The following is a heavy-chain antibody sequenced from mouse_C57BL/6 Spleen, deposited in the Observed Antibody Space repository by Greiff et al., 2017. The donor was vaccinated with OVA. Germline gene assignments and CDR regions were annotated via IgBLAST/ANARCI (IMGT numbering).Heavy chain of an antibody. Sequence: EVQVVESEGGLVQPGSSMKLSCTASGFTFSDYYMAWVRQVPEKGLEWVANINYDGSSTYYLDSLKSRFIISRDNAKNILYLQMSSLKSEDTATYYCAREITTVAESYWYFDVWGTGTTVTVSS. CDR1: GFTFSDYY. J-gene: IGHJ1*03. V-gene: IGHV5-16*01. CDR2: INYDGSST. D-gene: IGHD1-1*01. CDR3: AREITTVAESYWYFDV.